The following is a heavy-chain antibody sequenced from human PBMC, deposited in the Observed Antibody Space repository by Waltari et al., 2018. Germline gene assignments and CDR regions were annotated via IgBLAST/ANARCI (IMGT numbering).Heavy chain of an antibody. CDR3: SVSLNS. CDR2: IKPDGSET. Sequence: EVQLVESGGGLVQPGESLRLSCRGSGFTFSSPWMDWVRQAPGKGLEWVANIKPDGSETHYVDSVQGRFTISRDNAQNLLYLQMNSLRAEDAAVYYCSVSLNSWGQGTLVTVSS. CDR1: GFTFSSPW. J-gene: IGHJ4*02. V-gene: IGHV3-7*01.